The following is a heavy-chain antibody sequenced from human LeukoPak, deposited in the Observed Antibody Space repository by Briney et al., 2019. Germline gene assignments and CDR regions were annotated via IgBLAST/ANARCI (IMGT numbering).Heavy chain of an antibody. D-gene: IGHD1-26*01. V-gene: IGHV4-59*01. J-gene: IGHJ3*02. CDR2: IYYSGGT. Sequence: PSETLSLTCTVSGGSISSYYWSWIRQPPGKGLEWIGYIYYSGGTNYNPSLKSRVTISVDTSKNQFSLKLSSVTAADTAVYYCARLTWERGLAFDIWGQGTMVTVSS. CDR3: ARLTWERGLAFDI. CDR1: GGSISSYY.